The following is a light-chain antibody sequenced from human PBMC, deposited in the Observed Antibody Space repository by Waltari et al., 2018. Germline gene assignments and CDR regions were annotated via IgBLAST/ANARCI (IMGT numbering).Light chain of an antibody. Sequence: QSALTQPPSASGSPGQSVTISCTGTSSDVGGYNYVSWYQQHPGKAPKLMFYEVSKRPAGVPDRFSGSKSGNPASLTVSGLQAEDEADYYCSSYAGSNMVFGGGTKLTVL. V-gene: IGLV2-8*01. CDR3: SSYAGSNMV. CDR1: SSDVGGYNY. J-gene: IGLJ2*01. CDR2: EVS.